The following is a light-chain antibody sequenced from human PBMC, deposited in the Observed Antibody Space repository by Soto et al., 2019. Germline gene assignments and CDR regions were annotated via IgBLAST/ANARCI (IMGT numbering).Light chain of an antibody. V-gene: IGLV2-18*02. J-gene: IGLJ1*01. CDR3: NSYTGSSTYV. CDR1: SSVVGSYNR. CDR2: EVS. Sequence: QSVLTQPPSVSGSPGQSVAIPCTGTSSVVGSYNRVSWYQQPPGAAPRLMIYEVSNRPSGVPDRFSGSKSGNTASLTISGLQAEDEADYYCNSYTGSSTYVFGTGTKVTVL.